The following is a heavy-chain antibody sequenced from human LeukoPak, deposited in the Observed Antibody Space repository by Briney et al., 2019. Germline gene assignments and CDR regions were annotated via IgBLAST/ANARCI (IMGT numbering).Heavy chain of an antibody. CDR2: IYTSGST. CDR3: ARHEITGTAELYFDY. D-gene: IGHD1-7*01. V-gene: IGHV4-4*07. Sequence: SETLSLTCTVSGGSISSYYWSWIRQPAGKGLEWIGRIYTSGSTNYNPSLKSRVTISVDTSKNQFSLKLSSVTAADTAVYYCARHEITGTAELYFDYWGQGTLVTVSS. J-gene: IGHJ4*02. CDR1: GGSISSYY.